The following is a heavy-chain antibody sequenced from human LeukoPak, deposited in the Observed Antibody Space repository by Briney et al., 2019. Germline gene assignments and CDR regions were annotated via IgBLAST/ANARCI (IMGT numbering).Heavy chain of an antibody. J-gene: IGHJ4*02. CDR2: MYYSGST. CDR3: ARRSISGNSWDYFDY. CDR1: GASISSYY. Sequence: SETLSLTCTVSGASISSYYWSCIRQPPGKGLEWIAFMYYSGSTNYNPSLKSRVTISVDTSKNQFSLKLSSVTAADTAVYYCARRSISGNSWDYFDYWGQGTLVTVSS. D-gene: IGHD4-23*01. V-gene: IGHV4-59*08.